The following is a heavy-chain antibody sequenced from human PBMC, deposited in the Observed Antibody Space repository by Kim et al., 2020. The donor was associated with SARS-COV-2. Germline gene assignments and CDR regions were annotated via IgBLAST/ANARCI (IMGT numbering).Heavy chain of an antibody. J-gene: IGHJ5*02. CDR2: IHYTEST. V-gene: IGHV4-30-4*01. CDR1: GGSIRGDDYY. Sequence: SETLSLTCSVSGGSIRGDDYYWSWIRQSPGKGLEWIGYIHYTESTYLNPSLKNRVTISINTSKNQFSLNLNSVTAADTAVYYCARVVWDPGFTMVRGIGIAAWGQGTLVTVSS. D-gene: IGHD3-10*01. CDR3: ARVVWDPGFTMVRGIGIAA.